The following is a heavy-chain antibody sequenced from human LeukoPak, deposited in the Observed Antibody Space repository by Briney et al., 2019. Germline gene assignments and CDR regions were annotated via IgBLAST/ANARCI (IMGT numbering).Heavy chain of an antibody. CDR2: ISGSGGST. CDR3: AKGASIVGASIGGY. V-gene: IGHV3-23*01. CDR1: GFTFSSYA. J-gene: IGHJ4*02. D-gene: IGHD1-26*01. Sequence: GGSLRLSCAASGFTFSSYAMSWVRQAPGKGLEWVSAISGSGGSTYYADSVKGRFTISRDNSKNTLHLQMNSLRAEDTAVYYCAKGASIVGASIGGYWGQGTLVTVST.